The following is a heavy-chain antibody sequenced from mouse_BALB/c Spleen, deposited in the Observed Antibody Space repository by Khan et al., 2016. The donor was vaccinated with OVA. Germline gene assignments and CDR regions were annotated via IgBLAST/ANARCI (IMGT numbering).Heavy chain of an antibody. CDR3: ARNYDYDEGLAY. V-gene: IGHV2-2*02. CDR2: IWSVGST. D-gene: IGHD2-4*01. Sequence: QVQLQQSGPGLVQPSQSLSITCTVSGFSLTSYGVHWVRQSPGKGLEWLGVIWSVGSTDYNAAFISRVNINKDNSKSQSFCKMNSQQANDTAIYYCARNYDYDEGLAYWGQGTLVTVSA. CDR1: GFSLTSYG. J-gene: IGHJ3*01.